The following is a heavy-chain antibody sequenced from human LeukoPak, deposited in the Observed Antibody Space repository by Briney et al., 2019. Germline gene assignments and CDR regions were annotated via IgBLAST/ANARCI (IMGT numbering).Heavy chain of an antibody. CDR2: INPSGGST. D-gene: IGHD3-9*01. CDR3: ARGPYYDILTGYYTPHWFDP. J-gene: IGHJ5*02. V-gene: IGHV1-46*01. CDR1: GYTFTSYY. Sequence: ASVKVSCKASGYTFTSYYMHWVRQAPGQGLEWMGIINPSGGSTSYAQKFQGRVTMTRDTSTSTVYMELSRLRSEDTAVYYCARGPYYDILTGYYTPHWFDPWGQGTLVTVSS.